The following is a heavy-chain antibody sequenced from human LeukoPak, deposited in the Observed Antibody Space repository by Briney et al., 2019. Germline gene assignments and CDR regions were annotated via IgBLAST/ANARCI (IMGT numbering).Heavy chain of an antibody. D-gene: IGHD6-19*01. J-gene: IGHJ3*02. CDR2: ISAYNGNT. CDR1: GYTFTSYG. V-gene: IGHV1-18*01. Sequence: ASVKVSCKASGYTFTSYGISWVRQAPGQGLEWMGWISAYNGNTNYAQKLQGRVTMTTDTSTSTAYMGLSSLRSEDTAVYYCATATDHSSGWLDAFDIWGQGTMVTVSS. CDR3: ATATDHSSGWLDAFDI.